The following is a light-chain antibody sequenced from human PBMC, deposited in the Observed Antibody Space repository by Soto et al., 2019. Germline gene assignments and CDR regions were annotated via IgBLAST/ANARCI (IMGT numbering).Light chain of an antibody. CDR1: SSDIGGYNY. CDR2: EVS. Sequence: QSALAQPASVSGSPGQSITISCTGTSSDIGGYNYVSWYQQHPGKAPKLMIHEVSNRPSGISNRFSGSKSGNTASLTISGLQAEDEADYYCSSYTSSSNLVFGTGTKVTV. V-gene: IGLV2-14*01. J-gene: IGLJ1*01. CDR3: SSYTSSSNLV.